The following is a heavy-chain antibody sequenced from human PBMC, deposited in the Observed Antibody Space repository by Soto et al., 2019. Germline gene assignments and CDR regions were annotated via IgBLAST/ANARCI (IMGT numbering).Heavy chain of an antibody. CDR2: IYYSGST. D-gene: IGHD3-10*01. CDR3: ARGRAGSRCMDV. CDR1: GGSISSGGYY. V-gene: IGHV4-31*02. Sequence: QVQLQESGPGLVKPSQTLSLTCTVSGGSISSGGYYWSWIRQHPGQGLEWVGNIYYSGSTSYNQSLKSRVIISVDTSKNHFSLKLSSMTAADTAVYYCARGRAGSRCMDVWGQGTTVTVSS. J-gene: IGHJ6*02.